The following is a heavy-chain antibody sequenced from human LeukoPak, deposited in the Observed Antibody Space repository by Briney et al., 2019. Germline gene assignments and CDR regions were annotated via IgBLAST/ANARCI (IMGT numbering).Heavy chain of an antibody. CDR3: ARGLEVGARD. J-gene: IGHJ4*02. D-gene: IGHD1-26*01. CDR1: GFTFSNYW. V-gene: IGHV3-53*04. Sequence: AESLRLSCAASGFTFSNYWMNWVRQAPGKGLEWVSVIYSGGSTYYADSVKGRFTISRHNSKNTLYLQMNSLRAEDTAVYYCARGLEVGARDWGQGTLVTV. CDR2: IYSGGST.